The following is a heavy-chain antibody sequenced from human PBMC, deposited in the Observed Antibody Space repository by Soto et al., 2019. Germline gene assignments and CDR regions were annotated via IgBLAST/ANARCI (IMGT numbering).Heavy chain of an antibody. J-gene: IGHJ1*01. D-gene: IGHD1-26*01. Sequence: GGSLRLSCAASGFTFSSSAMSWVRQAPGKWLGWVSSIDTVLTTYYADSLKGQFTISRDNSKNTVYLQMHSLRTDDTAVYYCAKDQWELLHWGQGTLVTVSS. CDR2: IDTVLTT. V-gene: IGHV3-23*01. CDR1: GFTFSSSA. CDR3: AKDQWELLH.